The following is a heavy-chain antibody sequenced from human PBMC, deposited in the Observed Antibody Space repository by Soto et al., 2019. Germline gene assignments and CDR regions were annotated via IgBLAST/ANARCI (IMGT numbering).Heavy chain of an antibody. CDR1: GGSMRNYF. Sequence: SETLSLTCTVSGGSMRNYFWTWIRQPPGKGLEWIGYIHYSGTTSFFPSYNPSLRSRVTISEDTSKNQFSLKLLSVTTADTAVYFCAAGEASSRNLAPYYVDFWGQGTLVTVSS. D-gene: IGHD6-13*01. V-gene: IGHV4-59*01. CDR2: IHYSGTT. CDR3: AAGEASSRNLAPYYVDF. J-gene: IGHJ4*02.